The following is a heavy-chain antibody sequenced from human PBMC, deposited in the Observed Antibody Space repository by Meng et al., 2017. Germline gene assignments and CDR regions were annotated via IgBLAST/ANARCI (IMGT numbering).Heavy chain of an antibody. J-gene: IGHJ4*02. V-gene: IGHV1-3*01. CDR1: GYTFTSYA. CDR2: INAGNGNT. D-gene: IGHD3-10*01. CDR3: ARSHVLLWFGEDLDY. Sequence: QFQLVQSGAEVKKPGASVKVSCKASGYTFTSYAMHWVRQAPGQRLEWMGWINAGNGNTKYSQKFQGRVTITRDTSASTAYMELSSLRSEDTAVYYCARSHVLLWFGEDLDYWGQGTLVTVSS.